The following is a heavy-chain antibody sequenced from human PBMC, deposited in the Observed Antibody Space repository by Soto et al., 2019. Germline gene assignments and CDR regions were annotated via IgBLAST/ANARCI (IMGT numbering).Heavy chain of an antibody. CDR3: ARGYYDILTGHIDY. D-gene: IGHD3-9*01. Sequence: VSVKVSCKASGYTFTSYDISWVRQATGQGLEWMGWMNPNSGNTGYAQKFQGRVTMTRNTSISTAYMELSSLRSEDTAVYYCARGYYDILTGHIDYWGQGTLVTVSS. V-gene: IGHV1-8*01. CDR2: MNPNSGNT. CDR1: GYTFTSYD. J-gene: IGHJ4*02.